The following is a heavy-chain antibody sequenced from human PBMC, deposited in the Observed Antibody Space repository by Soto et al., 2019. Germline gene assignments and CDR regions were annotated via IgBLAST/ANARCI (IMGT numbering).Heavy chain of an antibody. J-gene: IGHJ4*02. CDR3: ARGYYDSSGYLGGFDY. V-gene: IGHV4-59*12. CDR1: GSISTYY. CDR2: IYNIGRT. D-gene: IGHD3-22*01. Sequence: SETLSLTCTVGSISTYYWNWIRQSPGKGLEWIGYIYNIGRTNYNRSLRSRVTMSIDTSKNQFSLKLSSVTAADTAVYYCARGYYDSSGYLGGFDYWGQGTLVTVSS.